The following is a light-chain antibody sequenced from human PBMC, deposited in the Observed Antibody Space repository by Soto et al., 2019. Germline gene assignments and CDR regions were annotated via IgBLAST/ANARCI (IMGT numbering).Light chain of an antibody. CDR1: SSNIGAGFD. CDR3: QSYDSTLGGSKV. J-gene: IGLJ3*02. Sequence: QSVLTQPPSVSGAPGQRVTISCTGSSSNIGAGFDVHWYQQLPGRAPKVLIYGDINRPSGVPDRFSGSKSGASASLAITGLQGEDEADYYCQSYDSTLGGSKVFGGGTKVTVL. V-gene: IGLV1-40*01. CDR2: GDI.